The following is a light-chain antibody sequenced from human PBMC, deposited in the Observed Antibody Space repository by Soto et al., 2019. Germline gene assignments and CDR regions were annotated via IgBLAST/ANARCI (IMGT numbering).Light chain of an antibody. CDR1: RGINTY. CDR3: QQTYTTPRT. J-gene: IGKJ5*01. CDR2: SAS. Sequence: DIQMTQSPASLSSCILDIVTITCRASRGINTYVNWYQQKPGKAPKLLIFSASNLQGGVPSRFSGTGSGTDFTFTISSLLPEDFATYYCQQTYTTPRTFGQGTRLEIK. V-gene: IGKV1-39*01.